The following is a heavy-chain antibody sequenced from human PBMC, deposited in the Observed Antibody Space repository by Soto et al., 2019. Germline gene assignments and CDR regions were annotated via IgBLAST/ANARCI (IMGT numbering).Heavy chain of an antibody. Sequence: SVKVSCKASVGTFSSYAISWVRQAPGQGLEWMGGIIPIFGTANYAQKFQGRVTITADESTSTAYMELSSLRSEDTAVYYCARAKPSYDFWSGHYGMDVWGQGTTVTVSS. CDR1: VGTFSSYA. CDR3: ARAKPSYDFWSGHYGMDV. J-gene: IGHJ6*02. V-gene: IGHV1-69*13. D-gene: IGHD3-3*01. CDR2: IIPIFGTA.